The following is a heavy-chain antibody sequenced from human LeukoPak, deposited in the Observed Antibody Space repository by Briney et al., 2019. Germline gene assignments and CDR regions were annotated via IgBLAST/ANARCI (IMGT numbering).Heavy chain of an antibody. CDR3: ASATLDN. CDR1: GFTVSNNY. J-gene: IGHJ4*02. CDR2: IYSGGST. Sequence: GGSLRLSCAASGFTVSNNYISWVSPAPGKGLEWGSVIYSGGSTKYADSVKARSTISRDNSKNTVYLQMHSLKADDTAVYYCASATLDNWGPGTLVTVSS. V-gene: IGHV3-53*01.